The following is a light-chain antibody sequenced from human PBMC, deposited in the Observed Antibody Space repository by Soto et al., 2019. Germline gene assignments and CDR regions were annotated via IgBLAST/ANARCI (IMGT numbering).Light chain of an antibody. CDR1: QSITRW. V-gene: IGKV1D-12*01. CDR2: AAS. CDR3: QQGSTFPIA. Sequence: DIQMTQSPSSVSASVGDRVTITCRASQSITRWLGWYQQKPGKTPQLLIYAASTLQPGVPSRFSGSGSGTAFTLTISSLQPDDFGTYYCQQGSTFPIAFGQGTRLEIK. J-gene: IGKJ5*01.